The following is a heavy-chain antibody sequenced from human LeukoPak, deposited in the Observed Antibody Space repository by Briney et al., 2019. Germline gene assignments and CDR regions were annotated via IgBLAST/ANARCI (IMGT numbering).Heavy chain of an antibody. CDR3: ARESGDLNLYYFDY. CDR2: ISYDGSDK. D-gene: IGHD2-21*02. CDR1: GFTFSSYA. J-gene: IGHJ4*02. Sequence: GGSLRLSCAASGFTFSSYAMHWVRQAPGKGLEWVAVISYDGSDKYYADSVKGRFTISRDNSKNTLYLQMNSLRAEDTAVYYCARESGDLNLYYFDYWGQGTLVTVSS. V-gene: IGHV3-30*04.